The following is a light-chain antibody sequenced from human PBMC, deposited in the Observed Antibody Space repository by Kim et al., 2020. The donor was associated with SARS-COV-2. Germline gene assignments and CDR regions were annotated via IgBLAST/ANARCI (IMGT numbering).Light chain of an antibody. CDR1: SLRSYY. CDR2: GKN. V-gene: IGLV3-19*01. Sequence: SSELTQDPGVSVALGQTVGITCQGDSLRSYYATWYQQKPGQAPILVIYGKNNRPSGIPDRFSGSSSGNTASLSITGTQAGDEADYYCNSRDSNNNVVFGGGTQLTVL. CDR3: NSRDSNNNVV. J-gene: IGLJ2*01.